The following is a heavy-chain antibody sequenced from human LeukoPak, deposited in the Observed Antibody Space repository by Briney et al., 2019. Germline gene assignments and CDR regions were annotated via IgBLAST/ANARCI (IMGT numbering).Heavy chain of an antibody. V-gene: IGHV1-69*05. CDR3: ASYYYGSGSYDY. Sequence: ASVKVSCKASGGTFSSYAISWVRQAPGQGLEWMGGIVPIFGTANYAQKFQGRVTITTDESTSTAYMELSSLRSEDTAVYYCASYYYGSGSYDYWGQGTLVTVSS. CDR2: IVPIFGTA. J-gene: IGHJ4*02. CDR1: GGTFSSYA. D-gene: IGHD3-10*01.